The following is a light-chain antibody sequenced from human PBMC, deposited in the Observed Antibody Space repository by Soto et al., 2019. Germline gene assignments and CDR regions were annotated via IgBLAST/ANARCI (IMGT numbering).Light chain of an antibody. CDR1: QSISSW. Sequence: DIQLTQSPSTLSASVGDRVTIPCRASQSISSWLAWYQQKPGKAPKLLIYDASSLESGVPSRFSGSGSGTEFTLTISSLQPDDFATYYCQQANSFPITFGQGTRLEN. CDR3: QQANSFPIT. J-gene: IGKJ5*01. V-gene: IGKV1-5*01. CDR2: DAS.